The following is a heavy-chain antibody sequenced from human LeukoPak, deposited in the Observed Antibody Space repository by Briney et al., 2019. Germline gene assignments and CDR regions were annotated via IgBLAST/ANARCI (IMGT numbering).Heavy chain of an antibody. Sequence: GGSLRLSCAASGFTFSSYSMNWVRQAPGKGLEWVSSISSSSSYIYYADSVKGRFTISRDNAKNSLYLQMISLRAEDTAVYYCARAVYGFDAFDIWGQGTMVTVSS. CDR3: ARAVYGFDAFDI. CDR1: GFTFSSYS. V-gene: IGHV3-21*01. J-gene: IGHJ3*02. D-gene: IGHD4-17*01. CDR2: ISSSSSYI.